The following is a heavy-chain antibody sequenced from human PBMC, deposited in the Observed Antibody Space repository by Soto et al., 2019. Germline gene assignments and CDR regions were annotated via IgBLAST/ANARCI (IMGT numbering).Heavy chain of an antibody. V-gene: IGHV1-24*01. D-gene: IGHD3-10*01. CDR1: GYTLTELS. J-gene: IGHJ4*02. CDR2: FDPEDGET. CDR3: ATGAMVRGIGMGYFDY. Sequence: ASVKVSCKVSGYTLTELSMHWVRQAPGKGLEWMGGFDPEDGETIYAQKFQDRVTMTEDTSTDTAYMELSSLRSEDTAVYYCATGAMVRGIGMGYFDYWGQGTLVTVSS.